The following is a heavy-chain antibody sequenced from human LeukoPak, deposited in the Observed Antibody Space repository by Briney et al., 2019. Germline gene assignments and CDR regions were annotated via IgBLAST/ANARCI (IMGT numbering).Heavy chain of an antibody. CDR3: ARGGYDLFYYYYYGMDV. CDR1: GGTFSSYA. J-gene: IGHJ6*04. CDR2: IIPIFGTA. D-gene: IGHD5-12*01. Sequence: SVKVSCKASGGTFSSYAISWVRQAPGQGLAWMGGIIPIFGTANYAQKFQGRVTITADESTCTAYMELSSLRSEDTAVYYCARGGYDLFYYYYYGMDVWGKGTTVTVSS. V-gene: IGHV1-69*13.